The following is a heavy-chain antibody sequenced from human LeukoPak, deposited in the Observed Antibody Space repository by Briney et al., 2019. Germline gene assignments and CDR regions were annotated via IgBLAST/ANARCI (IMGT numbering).Heavy chain of an antibody. Sequence: PSETLSLTCAVYGGSFSGYYWSWIRRPPGKGLEWIGEINHSGSTNYNPSLKSRVTISVDTSKNQFSLKLSSVTAADTAVYYCARGTWMYYFDYWGQGTLVTVSS. CDR3: ARGTWMYYFDY. CDR1: GGSFSGYY. CDR2: INHSGST. J-gene: IGHJ4*02. V-gene: IGHV4-34*01. D-gene: IGHD5-12*01.